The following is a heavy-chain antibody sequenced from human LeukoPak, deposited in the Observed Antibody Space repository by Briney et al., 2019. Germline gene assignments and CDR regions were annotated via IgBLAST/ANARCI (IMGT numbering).Heavy chain of an antibody. D-gene: IGHD1-26*01. J-gene: IGHJ4*02. CDR3: PRRPPISSGSSLL. Sequence: SETLSLTCAVYGGSFSGYYWSWIRQPAGKGLEWIGEINHSGSTNYNRSLKSRGTISVATSKNQFSLTLSPVTPADTAVYYCPRRPPISSGSSLLWGQRTPATVYS. CDR2: INHSGST. V-gene: IGHV4-34*01. CDR1: GGSFSGYY.